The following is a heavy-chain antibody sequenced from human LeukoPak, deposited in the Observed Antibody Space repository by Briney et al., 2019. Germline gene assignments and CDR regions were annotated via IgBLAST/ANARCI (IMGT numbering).Heavy chain of an antibody. CDR2: IYTSGST. J-gene: IGHJ6*02. D-gene: IGHD4-23*01. CDR1: GGSISSYY. CDR3: ARDSGGGNSYDYYYYYGMDV. Sequence: PSETLSLTCTVSGGSISSYYWSWIRQPAGKGLEWIGRIYTSGSTNYNPSLKSRVTMSVDTPKNQFSLKLSSVTAADTAVYYCARDSGGGNSYDYYYYYGMDVWGQGTTVTVSS. V-gene: IGHV4-4*07.